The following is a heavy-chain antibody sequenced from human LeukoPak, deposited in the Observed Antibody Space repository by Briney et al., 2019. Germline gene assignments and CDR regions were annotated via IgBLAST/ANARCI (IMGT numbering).Heavy chain of an antibody. J-gene: IGHJ5*02. D-gene: IGHD2-2*01. V-gene: IGHV1-18*01. CDR3: ARSPYCSSTSCYAGPWFDP. CDR1: GYTFTSYG. Sequence: ASVKVSCKASGYTFTSYGISWVRQAPGQGLEWMGWISAYNGNTNYAQKLQGRVTMTTDTSTSTAYMELRSLRSDDTAVYYCARSPYCSSTSCYAGPWFDPWGQGNLVTVSS. CDR2: ISAYNGNT.